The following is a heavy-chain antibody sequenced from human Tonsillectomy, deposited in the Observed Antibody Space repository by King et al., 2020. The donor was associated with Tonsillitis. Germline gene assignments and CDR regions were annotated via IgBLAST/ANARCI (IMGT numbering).Heavy chain of an antibody. CDR2: INKDGSLK. CDR3: AREGSGDYGDYWGY. J-gene: IGHJ4*02. D-gene: IGHD4-17*01. Sequence: VQLVESGGGLVQPGGSLRLSCAASVYTLSGYWMSGVPGAPGRGRECGDNINKDGSLKRYVDSVRGRFIVSRDNAQHSLSLQKNGLRVEDTAVYYCAREGSGDYGDYWGYWGQGILVAVSS. CDR1: VYTLSGYW. V-gene: IGHV3-7*03.